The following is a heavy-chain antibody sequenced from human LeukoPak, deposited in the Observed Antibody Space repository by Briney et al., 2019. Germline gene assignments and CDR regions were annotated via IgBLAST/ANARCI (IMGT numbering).Heavy chain of an antibody. CDR1: GFTFSSYA. D-gene: IGHD5-18*01. CDR3: ARDAGYGYDRFDY. V-gene: IGHV3-7*01. CDR2: IKEDGSEK. Sequence: GRSLRLSCAASGFTFSSYAMHWVRQAPGRGLEWVANIKEDGSEKNYVDSVKGRYTISRDNAQNSLYLQMNRLGVEDTAVYYCARDAGYGYDRFDYWGQGTQVTVSS. J-gene: IGHJ4*02.